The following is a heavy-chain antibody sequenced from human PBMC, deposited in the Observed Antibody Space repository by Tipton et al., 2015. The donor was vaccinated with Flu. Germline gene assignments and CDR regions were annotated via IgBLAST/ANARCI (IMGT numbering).Heavy chain of an antibody. J-gene: IGHJ4*02. CDR2: IYGGGGT. Sequence: SLRLSCVASGFIVGRNYMNWVRQAPGKGLEWVSVIYGGGGTYYADSVRGRFTFSRDISKNTLYLQMNNLRVEDSAMYYCARDDYFGSGSYDSWGQGTLVTVSS. CDR1: GFIVGRNY. CDR3: ARDDYFGSGSYDS. V-gene: IGHV3-53*01. D-gene: IGHD3-10*01.